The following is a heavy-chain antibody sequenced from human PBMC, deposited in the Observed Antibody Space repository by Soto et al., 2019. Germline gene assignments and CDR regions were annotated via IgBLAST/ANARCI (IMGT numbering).Heavy chain of an antibody. CDR1: GYTFTSYG. D-gene: IGHD6-13*01. V-gene: IGHV1-18*01. J-gene: IGHJ2*01. Sequence: ASVKVSCTASGYTFTSYGISWVRQAPGQGLEWMGWISAYNGNTNYAQKLQGRVTMTTDTSTSTAYMELRSLRSDDTAVYYCARGLSIAAAGYWYFDLWGRGTLVTVSS. CDR3: ARGLSIAAAGYWYFDL. CDR2: ISAYNGNT.